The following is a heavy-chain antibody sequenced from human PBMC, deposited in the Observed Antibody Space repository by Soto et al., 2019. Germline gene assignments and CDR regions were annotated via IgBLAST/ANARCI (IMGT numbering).Heavy chain of an antibody. D-gene: IGHD2-2*01. V-gene: IGHV3-23*04. Sequence: EVQLVESGGGLVKPGGSLRLSCAASGFTSSTYAMSWVRQAPGKGLEWVSTISYRGDSTYYADSVKGRFAISRDSSRNTLSLQMNRLRAEDTATYYCAGLGYCSTTSCLAWGQGTLVTVSS. CDR2: ISYRGDST. CDR1: GFTSSTYA. J-gene: IGHJ5*02. CDR3: AGLGYCSTTSCLA.